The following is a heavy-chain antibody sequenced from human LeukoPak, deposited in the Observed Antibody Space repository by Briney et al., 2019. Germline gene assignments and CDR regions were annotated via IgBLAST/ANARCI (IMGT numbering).Heavy chain of an antibody. D-gene: IGHD3-10*01. V-gene: IGHV1-2*02. CDR2: INPKSGDT. J-gene: IGHJ4*02. Sequence: ASVKVSCKASGYTFTGYYMHWVRQAPGQGLQWMGRINPKSGDTSYGQNFQGRVTMTRDTSINTAYMELSRLRSDDTAVYFCARVDYYGSGSQGPYFDYWGQGTLVTVSS. CDR3: ARVDYYGSGSQGPYFDY. CDR1: GYTFTGYY.